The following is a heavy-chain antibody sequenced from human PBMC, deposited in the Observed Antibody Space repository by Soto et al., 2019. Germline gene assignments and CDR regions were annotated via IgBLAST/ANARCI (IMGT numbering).Heavy chain of an antibody. D-gene: IGHD2-15*01. CDR3: ARGDIVVVVASAGPFDY. J-gene: IGHJ4*02. CDR1: GGSFIGYY. V-gene: IGHV4-34*01. Sequence: SETLSLTCAVYGGSFIGYYCIFIRHPPFKGLEWIVEINHSGSTNYNPSLKSRVTISVDTSKNQFSLKLSSVTAADTAVYYCARGDIVVVVASAGPFDYWGQGTLVTVSS. CDR2: INHSGST.